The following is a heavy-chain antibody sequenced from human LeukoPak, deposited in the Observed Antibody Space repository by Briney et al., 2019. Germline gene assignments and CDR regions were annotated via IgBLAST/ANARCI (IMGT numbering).Heavy chain of an antibody. CDR1: GFTVSNKY. D-gene: IGHD2/OR15-2a*01. Sequence: GGSLRLSCAASGFTVSNKYMGWVRQAPGKGLEWVSCIYSGGNTYYADSVKGRFTISRDKTKNTLYLQMNSLRAEDTAVYYCARDFSFDYWGQGTLVTVSS. V-gene: IGHV3-66*01. CDR2: IYSGGNT. CDR3: ARDFSFDY. J-gene: IGHJ4*02.